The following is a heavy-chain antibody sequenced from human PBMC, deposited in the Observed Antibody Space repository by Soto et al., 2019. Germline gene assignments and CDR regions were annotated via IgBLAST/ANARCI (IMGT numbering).Heavy chain of an antibody. Sequence: QVQLVESGGGVVQPGRSLRLSCAASAFPFRTYGIHWVRQAPGKGLEWVAVISDDGSNQKYAGSVKGRFTISRDNSKNILYLQMNSLRPDDTAVYYCARGGEDYLDYWGQGTLVTVSS. D-gene: IGHD3-16*01. J-gene: IGHJ4*02. V-gene: IGHV3-30-3*01. CDR1: AFPFRTYG. CDR2: ISDDGSNQ. CDR3: ARGGEDYLDY.